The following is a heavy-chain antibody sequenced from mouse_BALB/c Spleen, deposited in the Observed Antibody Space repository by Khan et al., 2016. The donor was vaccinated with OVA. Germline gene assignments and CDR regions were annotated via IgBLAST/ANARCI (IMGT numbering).Heavy chain of an antibody. J-gene: IGHJ3*01. Sequence: QVQLQQSGAELVRPGVSVKISCKGSGYTFTDYAMHWVKQSHAKSLEWIGVISTHYGDASYTQTFKGNATITVDKSSSTAYLQLARLTSEDSAIDYCGRGSGECRFAYWGQGTLVTVSA. D-gene: IGHD1-3*01. CDR1: GYTFTDYA. V-gene: IGHV1S137*01. CDR3: GRGSGECRFAY. CDR2: ISTHYGDA.